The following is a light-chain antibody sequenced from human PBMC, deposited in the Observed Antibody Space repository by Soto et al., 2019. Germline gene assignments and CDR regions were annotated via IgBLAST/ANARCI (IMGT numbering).Light chain of an antibody. Sequence: EIVMTQSPATLSVSPGERATLSCRASESVPSDYLAWYHQRPGQAPRLLIYGASNRATGIPDRFSGSGSGTDFTLTISRLDPEDFALFFCQQYGSSPLTFGQGTKVDI. CDR2: GAS. CDR3: QQYGSSPLT. V-gene: IGKV3-20*01. J-gene: IGKJ1*01. CDR1: ESVPSDY.